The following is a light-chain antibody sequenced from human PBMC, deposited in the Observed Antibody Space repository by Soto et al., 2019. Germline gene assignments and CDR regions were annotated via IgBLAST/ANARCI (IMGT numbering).Light chain of an antibody. Sequence: EIVLPQSPATLSLSPGERATLSCRASQRVSSYLAWYQQKPCQVPRLVIYDASNRATGIPGRFSGSGSETDFTLTISSLEPEDFGVSYCQQRSSWPLTFGQGTKVEIK. CDR2: DAS. V-gene: IGKV3-11*01. CDR3: QQRSSWPLT. CDR1: QRVSSY. J-gene: IGKJ1*01.